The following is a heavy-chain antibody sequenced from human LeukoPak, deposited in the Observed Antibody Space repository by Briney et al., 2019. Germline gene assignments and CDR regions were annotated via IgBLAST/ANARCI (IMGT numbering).Heavy chain of an antibody. J-gene: IGHJ4*02. CDR2: IYYSGST. V-gene: IGHV4-30-4*08. CDR1: GGSISSGDYY. Sequence: PSETLSLTWTLYGGSISSGDYYWSWIRQPPGKGLEWIGYIYYSGSTYYNPSLKSRVTISVDTSKNQFSLKLSSVTAADTAVYYCARWVVGAKGAFDYWGQGTLVTVSS. D-gene: IGHD1-26*01. CDR3: ARWVVGAKGAFDY.